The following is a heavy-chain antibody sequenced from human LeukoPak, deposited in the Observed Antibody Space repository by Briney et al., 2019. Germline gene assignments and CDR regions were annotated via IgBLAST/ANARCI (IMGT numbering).Heavy chain of an antibody. Sequence: ASVKVSCKASGYPSSDYGFTWVRQAPGQGLEWMGRISAYNGNTDYAQKFQDRVTLTIDTSTSTAYLDLRSLRSDDTAVYYCATVKRAVSDTWLDLWGQGTLVTVSS. V-gene: IGHV1-18*01. J-gene: IGHJ5*02. CDR1: GYPSSDYG. CDR2: ISAYNGNT. CDR3: ATVKRAVSDTWLDL. D-gene: IGHD6-19*01.